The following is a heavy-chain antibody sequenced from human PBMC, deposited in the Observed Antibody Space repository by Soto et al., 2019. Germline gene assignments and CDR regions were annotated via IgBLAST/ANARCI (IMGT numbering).Heavy chain of an antibody. CDR2: IKPDGSEK. J-gene: IGHJ4*02. CDR3: VAWGDSSNL. V-gene: IGHV3-7*01. CDR1: GFTFSAHW. Sequence: EVPLVDSGGGLVQPGGSLRLSCAASGFTFSAHWMTWVRQGPGKGLEWVAHIKPDGSEKYYVDAVKGRFAISRDNVENSLPLQMNGLRVDDTAMYYCVAWGDSSNLWGQGTLVTVSS. D-gene: IGHD3-22*01.